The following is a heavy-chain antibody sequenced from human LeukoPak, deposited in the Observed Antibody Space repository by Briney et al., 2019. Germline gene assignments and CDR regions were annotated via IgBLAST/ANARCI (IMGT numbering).Heavy chain of an antibody. Sequence: SETLSLTCAVSGYSISSGYYWGWIRQPPGKGLEWIGSIYHSGSTYYNRSLKSRVTISVDTSKNQFSLKLSSVTAADTAVYYCARRCSSTSCYTSFDYWGQGTLVTVSS. J-gene: IGHJ4*02. CDR3: ARRCSSTSCYTSFDY. D-gene: IGHD2-2*02. CDR1: GYSISSGYY. CDR2: IYHSGST. V-gene: IGHV4-38-2*01.